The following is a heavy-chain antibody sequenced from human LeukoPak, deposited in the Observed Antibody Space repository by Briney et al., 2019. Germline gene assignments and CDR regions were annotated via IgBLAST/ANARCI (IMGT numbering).Heavy chain of an antibody. CDR3: ARAGGAVRRGAFDI. D-gene: IGHD3-16*01. J-gene: IGHJ3*02. V-gene: IGHV4-59*01. Sequence: SETLSLTCSVSGDSNSLYYWSWIRQPPGKGLEWIGYIYYSGSTNYNPSLKSRVTISVDTSKNQFSLKLSSVTAADTAVYYCARAGGAVRRGAFDIWGQGTMVTVSS. CDR1: GDSNSLYY. CDR2: IYYSGST.